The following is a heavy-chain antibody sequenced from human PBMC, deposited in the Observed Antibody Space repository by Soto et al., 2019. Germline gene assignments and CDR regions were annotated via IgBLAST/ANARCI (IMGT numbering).Heavy chain of an antibody. CDR3: ATDKSSSPFDY. J-gene: IGHJ4*02. Sequence: QVQLVESGGGVVQPGRSLRLSCAASGFSLSNYGMHWVRQAPGKGLEWVAVIWHDGSIQQYADSVKGQFTISRDNSKNTLSLLMNSLRAEDTAMYYCATDKSSSPFDYWGPGTLVTVSS. V-gene: IGHV3-33*01. CDR1: GFSLSNYG. D-gene: IGHD2-2*01. CDR2: IWHDGSIQ.